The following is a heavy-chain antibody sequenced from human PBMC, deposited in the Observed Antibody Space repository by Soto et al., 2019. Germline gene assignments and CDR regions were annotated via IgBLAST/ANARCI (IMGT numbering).Heavy chain of an antibody. Sequence: GGSLRLSCAASGFTFSSYGMHWVRQAPGKGLEGVAVISYDGSNKYYADYVKGLFTISRDNSKNTLYLQMNSLRAEDTAVYYCAKDTLVEQWLVLWFDYWGQGTLVTVSS. V-gene: IGHV3-30*18. CDR2: ISYDGSNK. J-gene: IGHJ4*02. D-gene: IGHD6-19*01. CDR3: AKDTLVEQWLVLWFDY. CDR1: GFTFSSYG.